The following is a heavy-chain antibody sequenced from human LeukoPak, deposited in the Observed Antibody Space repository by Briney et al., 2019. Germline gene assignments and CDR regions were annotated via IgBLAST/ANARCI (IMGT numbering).Heavy chain of an antibody. CDR3: ARDRMITTLDY. CDR1: GFTLNSYA. V-gene: IGHV3-30-3*01. CDR2: ISYDGSNK. J-gene: IGHJ4*02. D-gene: IGHD3-16*01. Sequence: GGSLRLSCAAPGFTLNSYAIHWVRQAPGKGLEWVAVISYDGSNKYYADSVKGRFTISRDNSKNTLYLQMNSLRAEDTAVYYCARDRMITTLDYWGQGTLVTVSS.